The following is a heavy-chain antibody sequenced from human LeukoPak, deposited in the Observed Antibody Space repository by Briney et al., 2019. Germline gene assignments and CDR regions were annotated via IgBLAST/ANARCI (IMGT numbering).Heavy chain of an antibody. CDR2: ISWNSGSI. D-gene: IGHD6-13*01. CDR3: AKDIMSAAGFFDY. V-gene: IGHV3-9*01. J-gene: IGHJ4*02. CDR1: GFTFDDYA. Sequence: PGGSLRLSCAASGFTFDDYAMHWVRQAPGKGLEWVSGISWNSGSIGYADSVKGRFTISRDNAKNSLYLQMNSLRAEDTALYYCAKDIMSAAGFFDYWGQGTLVTVPS.